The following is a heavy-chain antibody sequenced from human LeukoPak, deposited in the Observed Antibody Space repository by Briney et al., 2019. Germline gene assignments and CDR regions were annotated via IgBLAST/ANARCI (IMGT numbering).Heavy chain of an antibody. CDR3: AKDRSPSVTNYFDY. CDR2: VSGSGGST. CDR1: GFTFSSYA. V-gene: IGHV3-23*01. Sequence: PGGSLRLSCAASGFTFSSYAMSWVRQAPGKALEWVSAVSGSGGSTYYADSVKGRFTISRDNSKNTMYLQLNSLRSEDTAVYFCAKDRSPSVTNYFDYWGQGTLVTVSS. J-gene: IGHJ4*02. D-gene: IGHD4-17*01.